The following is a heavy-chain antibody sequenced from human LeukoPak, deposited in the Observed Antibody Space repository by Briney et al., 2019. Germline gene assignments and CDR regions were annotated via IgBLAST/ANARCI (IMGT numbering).Heavy chain of an antibody. CDR2: ISWNSRSI. J-gene: IGHJ4*02. CDR1: GFTFHDYG. V-gene: IGHV3-9*01. CDR3: AKDSSSGYYRHLDY. Sequence: GGSLRLSCVASGFTFHDYGIHWVRQAPGKGLEWVSGISWNSRSIGYADSVKGRFTFSRDNAKNSLYLQMNSLRVEDTAFYYCAKDSSSGYYRHLDYWGQGIQVTVPS. D-gene: IGHD3-22*01.